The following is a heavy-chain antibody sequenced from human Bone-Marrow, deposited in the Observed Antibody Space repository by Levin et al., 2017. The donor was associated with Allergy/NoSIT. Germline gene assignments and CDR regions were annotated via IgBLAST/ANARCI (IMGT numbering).Heavy chain of an antibody. D-gene: IGHD1-26*01. J-gene: IGHJ4*02. CDR2: IYSSGST. CDR3: TSLPQWELLDY. V-gene: IGHV3-66*01. CDR1: GFSVSNNF. Sequence: GGSLRLSCEASGFSVSNNFINWVRQAPGKGLEWVSIIYSSGSTFYADSVKGRFTISRDNSKNTLYLQMSSLRAEDTAVYYCTSLPQWELLDYWGQGTLVTVSS.